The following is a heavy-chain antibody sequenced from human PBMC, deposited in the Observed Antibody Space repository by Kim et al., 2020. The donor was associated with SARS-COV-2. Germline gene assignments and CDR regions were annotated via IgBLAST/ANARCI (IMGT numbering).Heavy chain of an antibody. J-gene: IGHJ4*02. V-gene: IGHV1-3*01. Sequence: ASVKVSCKASGYTFTSYGVHWVRQAPGQRLEWMGWINAGNGNTKYSQKFQGRVTITRDTSASTAYMELSSLRFEDTAVYYCATDNTPLAYCGGDCKTPLDYWGQGTLVTVSA. CDR1: GYTFTSYG. CDR2: INAGNGNT. CDR3: ATDNTPLAYCGGDCKTPLDY. D-gene: IGHD2-21*01.